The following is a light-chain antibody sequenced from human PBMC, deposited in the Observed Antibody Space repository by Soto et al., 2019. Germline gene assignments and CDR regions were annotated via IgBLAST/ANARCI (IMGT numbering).Light chain of an antibody. CDR2: AAS. V-gene: IGKV1-39*01. CDR1: HSIRNY. J-gene: IGKJ1*01. CDR3: QQTDSTPQT. Sequence: DIQMTQSPSSLSASVGDRVTISCRASHSIRNYVRWYQQKPGTAPKLLIRAASTLQSGVPSRFSGSGSGTDFTLTISSLQIEDFATYFCQQTDSTPQTFGQGTNVEI.